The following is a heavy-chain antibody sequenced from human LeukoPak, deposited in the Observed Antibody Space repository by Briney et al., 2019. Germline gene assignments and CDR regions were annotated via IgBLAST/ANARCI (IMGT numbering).Heavy chain of an antibody. D-gene: IGHD3-22*01. CDR2: ISYSGGT. V-gene: IGHV4-39*02. J-gene: IGHJ3*02. CDR1: GGSISSSNYY. Sequence: PSETLSLTCTVSGGSISSSNYYWGWPRQPPGKGLEWFGSISYSGGTSYNPSLRSRVTISVDTSKNQFSLKPNSVTAADTAVYYCAREVEYYDSSGYRPHAFDIWGQGTVVTVSS. CDR3: AREVEYYDSSGYRPHAFDI.